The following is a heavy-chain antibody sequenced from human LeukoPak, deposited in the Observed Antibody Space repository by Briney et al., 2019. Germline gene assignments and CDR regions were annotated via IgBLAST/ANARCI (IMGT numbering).Heavy chain of an antibody. J-gene: IGHJ4*02. D-gene: IGHD2-8*02. CDR3: ARTGGTIDY. CDR2: IYYSGST. V-gene: IGHV4-30-4*01. Sequence: PSETLSLTCTVSGGSISSGDYYWSWIRQPPGKGLEWIGYIYYSGSTYYNPSLKSRVTISVDTSKNQFSLKLNSVTAVDTAVYYCARTGGTIDYWGQGTLVTVSS. CDR1: GGSISSGDYY.